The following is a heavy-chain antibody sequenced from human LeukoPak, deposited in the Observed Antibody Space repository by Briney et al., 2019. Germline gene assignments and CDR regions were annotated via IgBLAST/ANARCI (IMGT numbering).Heavy chain of an antibody. Sequence: PGGSLRLSCAASVFTFSSYWMSWVRQAPGKGLGRGANIKQVGNEKYYVESVKRRFTISRDNANNYLYLQMDSLRAEDTAVYYCARLRGYYYGSGTHPYYFDYWGQGTLVTVSS. V-gene: IGHV3-7*01. CDR2: IKQVGNEK. CDR3: ARLRGYYYGSGTHPYYFDY. CDR1: VFTFSSYW. D-gene: IGHD3-10*01. J-gene: IGHJ4*02.